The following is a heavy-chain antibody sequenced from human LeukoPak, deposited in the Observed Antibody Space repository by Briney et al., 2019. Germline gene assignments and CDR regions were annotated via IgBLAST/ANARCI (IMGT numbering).Heavy chain of an antibody. CDR1: GYTFTGYY. V-gene: IGHV1-18*04. Sequence: ASVKVSCKASGYTFTGYYMHWVRQAPGQGLEWMGWISAYNGNTNYAQKLQGRVTMTTDTSTSTAYMELRSLRSDDTAVYYCATQGGSGWFSFFDYWGQGTLVTVSS. D-gene: IGHD6-19*01. CDR2: ISAYNGNT. J-gene: IGHJ4*02. CDR3: ATQGGSGWFSFFDY.